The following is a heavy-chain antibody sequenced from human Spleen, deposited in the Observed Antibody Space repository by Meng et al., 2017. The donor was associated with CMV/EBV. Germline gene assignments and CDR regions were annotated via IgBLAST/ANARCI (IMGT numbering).Heavy chain of an antibody. J-gene: IGHJ4*02. CDR3: AKGRSLYYDILTGFDY. D-gene: IGHD3-9*01. CDR2: ISYDGSNK. CDR1: FSFSSYG. V-gene: IGHV3-30*18. Sequence: FSFSSYGMHWVSQAPGKGLEWVAVISYDGSNKYYADSVKGRFTISRDNSKNTLYLQMNSLRPEDTAMYYCAKGRSLYYDILTGFDYWGQGTLVTVSS.